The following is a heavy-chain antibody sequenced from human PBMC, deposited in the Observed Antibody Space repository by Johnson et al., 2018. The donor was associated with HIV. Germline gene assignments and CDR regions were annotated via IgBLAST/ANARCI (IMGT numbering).Heavy chain of an antibody. Sequence: QVQLVESGGGVVQPGRSLRLFCAASGFTFNSYAMHWVRQAPGKGLEWVAVISYDGSNKYYADSVKGRFTISRDNSKNTLYLQMNSLRAEDTAVYYCARDKVDEAFDIWGQGTMVTVSS. CDR1: GFTFNSYA. D-gene: IGHD1-26*01. V-gene: IGHV3-30-3*01. CDR2: ISYDGSNK. J-gene: IGHJ3*02. CDR3: ARDKVDEAFDI.